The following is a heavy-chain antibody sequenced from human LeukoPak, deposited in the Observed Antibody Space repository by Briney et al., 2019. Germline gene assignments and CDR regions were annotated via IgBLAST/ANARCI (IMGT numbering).Heavy chain of an antibody. CDR1: GYTFTNYG. CDR3: AGKTRDPLRRDGYNSDYYYYMDV. Sequence: RASVKVSCKASGYTFTNYGINWVRQAPGQGLEWMGWISTYTGNTNYAQKLQGRVTMTTDTSTSTAYMELRSLRSEDTAVYYCAGKTRDPLRRDGYNSDYYYYMDVWGKGTTVTVSS. J-gene: IGHJ6*03. D-gene: IGHD5-24*01. CDR2: ISTYTGNT. V-gene: IGHV1-18*01.